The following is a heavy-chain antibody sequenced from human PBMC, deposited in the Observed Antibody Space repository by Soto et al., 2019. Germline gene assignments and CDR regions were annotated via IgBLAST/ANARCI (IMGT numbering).Heavy chain of an antibody. CDR2: IIPILGIA. CDR3: ARGLGTVVTPAGPPIPPGACYYGMDV. D-gene: IGHD2-21*02. J-gene: IGHJ6*02. V-gene: IGHV1-69*02. CDR1: GGTFSSYT. Sequence: QVQLVQSGAEVKKPGSSVKVSCKASGGTFSSYTISWVRQAPGQGLEWMGRIIPILGIANYAQKFQGRVTITAHNSTICADMELSSLSSEDTAVYYCARGLGTVVTPAGPPIPPGACYYGMDVWGQGTTVTVSS.